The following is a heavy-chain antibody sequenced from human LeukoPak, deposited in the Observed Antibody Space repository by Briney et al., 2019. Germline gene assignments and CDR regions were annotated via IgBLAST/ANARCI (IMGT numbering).Heavy chain of an antibody. CDR2: ISHDGSKK. V-gene: IGHV3-30*04. J-gene: IGHJ6*02. D-gene: IGHD3-16*01. Sequence: PGGSLRLSCAASGFTFTRSVMHWVRQAPGKGLEWLAVISHDGSKKYYADSVKGRITVSRDNSNNTLYLQMKSLTGGDTALFYCARGAGYYGMDVWGQGTTVTVS. CDR3: ARGAGYYGMDV. CDR1: GFTFTRSV.